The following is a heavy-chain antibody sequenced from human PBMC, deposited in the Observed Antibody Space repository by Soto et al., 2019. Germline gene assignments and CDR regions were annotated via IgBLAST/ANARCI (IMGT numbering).Heavy chain of an antibody. J-gene: IGHJ4*02. D-gene: IGHD3-3*01. CDR2: IYSGGDT. CDR1: GFTVSNNY. CDR3: ARDPFGGGTPVGY. V-gene: IGHV3-66*01. Sequence: EEQLVESGGGLVQPGGSLRLSCAASGFTVSNNYMNWVRQAPGKGLEWVSLIYSGGDTSYADSVKGRFTISRDNSKNTLYLEMNSLRAEDTAVYYCARDPFGGGTPVGYWGQGTLVTVSS.